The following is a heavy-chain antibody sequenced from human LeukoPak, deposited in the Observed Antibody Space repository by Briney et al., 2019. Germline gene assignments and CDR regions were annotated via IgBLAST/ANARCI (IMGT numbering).Heavy chain of an antibody. CDR2: ISGSGGST. Sequence: GGSLRLSCAASGFTFNTYVMSWVRQAPGKGLEWVSGISGSGGSTDYADSVKGRFTISRDNSKNTLYLHPNNLRAEDTALYYCARDWGRGRCYFDYWRQGTLVTVSS. J-gene: IGHJ4*02. V-gene: IGHV3-23*01. CDR1: GFTFNTYV. D-gene: IGHD3-16*01. CDR3: ARDWGRGRCYFDY.